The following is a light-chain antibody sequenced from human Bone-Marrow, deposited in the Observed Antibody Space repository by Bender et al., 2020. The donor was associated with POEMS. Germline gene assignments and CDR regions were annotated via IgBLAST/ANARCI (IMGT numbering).Light chain of an antibody. J-gene: IGLJ1*01. CDR2: EDT. Sequence: QSSLTQPASVSGSPGQSITISCTRTISNVGTYKLVSWYQHHPGKAPKLIIYEDTKRPSGVSNRFSGSKSGSTASLTISGLQTEDEADYYCSSYGSSFVFGTGTKVIVL. CDR1: ISNVGTYKL. CDR3: SSYGSSFV. V-gene: IGLV2-14*02.